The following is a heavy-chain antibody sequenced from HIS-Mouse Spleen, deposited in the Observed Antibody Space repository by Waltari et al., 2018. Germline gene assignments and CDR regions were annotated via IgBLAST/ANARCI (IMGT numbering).Heavy chain of an antibody. Sequence: QVQLQQWGAGLLKPSETLSLTCAVYGWSFSGYYWSWIRQPPGKGLEWIGEINHSGSTNCNPSLKSRVTISVDTSKNHFSLKLGSVTAADTAVYYCARGKGSSSWYYFDYWGQGTLVTVSS. CDR1: GWSFSGYY. CDR3: ARGKGSSSWYYFDY. CDR2: INHSGST. V-gene: IGHV4-34*01. J-gene: IGHJ4*02. D-gene: IGHD6-13*01.